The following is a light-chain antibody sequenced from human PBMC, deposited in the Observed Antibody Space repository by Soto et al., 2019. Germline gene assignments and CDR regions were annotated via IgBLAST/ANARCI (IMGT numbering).Light chain of an antibody. CDR2: NVS. Sequence: QSVLTQPASVSGSPGQSIAISCTGTSSDVGGYNSVSWYQQRPGKAPKLMIYNVSNRPSGVSDRFSGSKSGNTAPLTISGLQAEDEADYYCSSYTSSNTYVFGTGTKVTVL. J-gene: IGLJ1*01. CDR1: SSDVGGYNS. CDR3: SSYTSSNTYV. V-gene: IGLV2-14*03.